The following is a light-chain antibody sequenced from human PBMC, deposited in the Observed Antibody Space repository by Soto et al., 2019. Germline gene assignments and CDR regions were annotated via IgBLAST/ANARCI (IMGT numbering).Light chain of an antibody. V-gene: IGLV1-40*01. CDR1: SSNIGADYD. Sequence: QSVLTQPPSVSGAPGQRVTISCTGSSSNIGADYDVHWYQQLPGTAPKLLIYGNSNRPSGVPDRFSGSKSGTSASLGITGLQAEDEADYYCQSYDSSLSAVVFGGGTKVTVL. J-gene: IGLJ3*02. CDR2: GNS. CDR3: QSYDSSLSAVV.